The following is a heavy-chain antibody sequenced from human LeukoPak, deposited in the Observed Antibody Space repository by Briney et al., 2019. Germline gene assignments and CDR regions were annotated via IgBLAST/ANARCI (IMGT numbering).Heavy chain of an antibody. V-gene: IGHV3-74*01. CDR3: AREGLGIELPAGYFDL. CDR1: GITLSNRW. D-gene: IGHD7-27*01. Sequence: GGSLRLSCVASGITLSNRWMHWVRQAPGKGLMWVSRISNEGDEGSVTSYADSVKGRFTISRDNAKNTLFLQMNSLRVEDTAVYYCAREGLGIELPAGYFDLWGRGTLVTVSS. CDR2: ISNEGDEGSVT. J-gene: IGHJ2*01.